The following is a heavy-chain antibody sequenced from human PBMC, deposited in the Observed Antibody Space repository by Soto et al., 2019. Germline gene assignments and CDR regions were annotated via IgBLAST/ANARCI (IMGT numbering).Heavy chain of an antibody. CDR2: IIPVFATT. Sequence: SVKVSCKASGGLFSTYAISWVRQAPGQGLEWMGGIIPVFATTYYAEKFEGRATITPDESTNTAYMELSSLRSEDTAMYYCARGDSGYVWFNEIWGQGTLVTVSS. CDR3: ARGDSGYVWFNEI. CDR1: GGLFSTYA. D-gene: IGHD3-22*01. J-gene: IGHJ4*02. V-gene: IGHV1-69*13.